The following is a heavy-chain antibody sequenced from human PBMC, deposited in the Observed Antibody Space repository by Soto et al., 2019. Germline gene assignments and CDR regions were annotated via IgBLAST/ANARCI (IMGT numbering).Heavy chain of an antibody. CDR1: GGSISSGDYY. Sequence: SETLSLTCTVSGGSISSGDYYWSWIRQPPGKGLEWIGYIYYTGSTYYNPSFKSRVTISVDTSKNQFSLKLNSVTAADTAVYYCARDLWGYCGTDCYPLDVWGQGTTVTVSS. V-gene: IGHV4-30-4*02. D-gene: IGHD2-21*02. CDR2: IYYTGST. CDR3: ARDLWGYCGTDCYPLDV. J-gene: IGHJ6*02.